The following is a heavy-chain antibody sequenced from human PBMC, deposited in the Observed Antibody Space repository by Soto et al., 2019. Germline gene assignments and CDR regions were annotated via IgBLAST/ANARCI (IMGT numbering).Heavy chain of an antibody. J-gene: IGHJ6*02. CDR2: LGAADDP. CDR3: ARPYSARLPRRADYYYAMDV. Sequence: GSLRLSCAASAFTLSVYDMHWVRQPNGKGLEWVSALGAADDPYYLGSVKGRFTISRENAKNSLYLQMNNLRAGDTAVYYCARPYSARLPRRADYYYAMDVWGQGSKLTVSS. D-gene: IGHD2-15*01. V-gene: IGHV3-13*05. CDR1: AFTLSVYD.